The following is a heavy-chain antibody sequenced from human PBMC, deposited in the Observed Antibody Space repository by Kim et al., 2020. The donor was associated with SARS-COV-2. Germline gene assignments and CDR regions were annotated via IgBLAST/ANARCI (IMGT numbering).Heavy chain of an antibody. CDR1: GYTFTSYD. CDR2: MNPNSGNT. D-gene: IGHD3-22*01. CDR3: ARGITQYYYDSSGYYYY. Sequence: ASVKVSCKASGYTFTSYDINWVRQATGQGLEWMGWMNPNSGNTGYAQKFQGRVTMTRNTSISTAYMELSSLRSEDTAVYYCARGITQYYYDSSGYYYYWGQGTLVTVSS. J-gene: IGHJ4*02. V-gene: IGHV1-8*01.